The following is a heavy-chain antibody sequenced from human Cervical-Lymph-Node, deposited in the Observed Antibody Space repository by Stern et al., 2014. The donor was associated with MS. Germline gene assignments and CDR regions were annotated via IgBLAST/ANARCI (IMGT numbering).Heavy chain of an antibody. CDR3: ARDRGSHSDY. V-gene: IGHV1-2*02. CDR2: ISTDTGGA. D-gene: IGHD1-26*01. J-gene: IGHJ4*02. CDR1: GYSFTAYF. Sequence: VQLVESGAEVKQPGASVKVSCKASGYSFTAYFIHWVRQAPGQGLEWMGWISTDTGGANYAQGFQGRVTMTRDTSISTTYMELSRLRSDDTAVYYCARDRGSHSDYWGQGTLVTVSS.